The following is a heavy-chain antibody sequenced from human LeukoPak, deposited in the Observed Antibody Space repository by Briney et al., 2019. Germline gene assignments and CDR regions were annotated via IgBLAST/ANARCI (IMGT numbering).Heavy chain of an antibody. V-gene: IGHV1-2*02. D-gene: IGHD3-9*01. CDR2: INSDSGFT. CDR3: ARNFDMKGFDP. CDR1: GYTFTGYY. Sequence: ASVKVSRKASGYTFTGYYMNWVRQAPGQGLEWMGWINSDSGFTKYAQKFQGRVTMTRDTSITTVYMDLTRLTSDDTAVYYCARNFDMKGFDPWGQGTLVTVSS. J-gene: IGHJ5*02.